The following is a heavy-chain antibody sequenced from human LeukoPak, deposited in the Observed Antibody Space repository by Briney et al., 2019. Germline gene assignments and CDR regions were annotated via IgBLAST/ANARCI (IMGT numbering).Heavy chain of an antibody. Sequence: GGSLRLSCAASGFTFSRYSMNWVRQAPGKGLEWVSSISSSSSYIYYADSVEGRFTISRDNAKNSLYLQMNSLRAEDTAVYYCARERGNYGDYWGQGTLVTVSS. V-gene: IGHV3-21*01. D-gene: IGHD3-10*01. CDR2: ISSSSSYI. CDR3: ARERGNYGDY. J-gene: IGHJ4*02. CDR1: GFTFSRYS.